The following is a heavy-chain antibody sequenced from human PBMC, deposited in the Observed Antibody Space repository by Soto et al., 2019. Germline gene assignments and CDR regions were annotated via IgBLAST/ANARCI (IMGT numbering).Heavy chain of an antibody. CDR1: GGTFSSYA. J-gene: IGHJ4*02. CDR3: ARMYGSGRWASFDY. D-gene: IGHD3-10*01. Sequence: SVKVSCKASGGTFSSYAISWVRQAPGQGLEWMGGIIPIFGTANYAQKFQGRVTITADESKNTLYLQMNSLRAEDTAVYYCARMYGSGRWASFDYWGQGTLVTVSS. CDR2: IIPIFGTA. V-gene: IGHV1-69*13.